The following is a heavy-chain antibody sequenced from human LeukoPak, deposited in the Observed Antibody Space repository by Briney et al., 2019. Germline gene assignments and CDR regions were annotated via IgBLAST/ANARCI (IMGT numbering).Heavy chain of an antibody. CDR2: INHSGST. J-gene: IGHJ1*01. V-gene: IGHV4-34*01. D-gene: IGHD3-22*01. CDR1: GGSFSGYY. CDR3: ARVGDSSGYYYGITEYFQH. Sequence: SETLSLTCAVSGGSFSGYYWSWIRQPPGKGLEWIGEINHSGSTNYNPSLKSRVTISVDTSKNRCPLKLSSVTAADTAVYYCARVGDSSGYYYGITEYFQHWGQGTLVTVSS.